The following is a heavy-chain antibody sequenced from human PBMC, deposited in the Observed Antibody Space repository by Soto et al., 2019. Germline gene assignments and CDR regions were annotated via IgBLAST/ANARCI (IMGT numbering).Heavy chain of an antibody. V-gene: IGHV1-3*01. CDR1: GYTFTSYA. Sequence: ASVKVSCKASGYTFTSYAMHWVRQAPGQRLEWMGWINAGNGNTKYSQKFQGRVTITRDTSASTAYMELSSLRSEDTAVYYCARDGHAYDYVWGSYRSDYDYYYGMDVWGRGTTVTVSS. D-gene: IGHD3-16*02. CDR2: INAGNGNT. J-gene: IGHJ6*02. CDR3: ARDGHAYDYVWGSYRSDYDYYYGMDV.